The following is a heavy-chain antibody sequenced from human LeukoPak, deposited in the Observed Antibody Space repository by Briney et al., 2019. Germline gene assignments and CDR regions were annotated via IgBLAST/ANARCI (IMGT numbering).Heavy chain of an antibody. V-gene: IGHV1-24*01. D-gene: IGHD3-9*01. CDR3: ARDRVLRYFDWDQREDAFDI. Sequence: GASVKVSCKVSGYTLTELSMHWVRQAPGKGLEWMGGFDPEDGETIYAQKFQGRVTMTEDTSTDTAYMELSSLRSEDTAVYYCARDRVLRYFDWDQREDAFDIWGQGTMVTVSS. CDR1: GYTLTELS. CDR2: FDPEDGET. J-gene: IGHJ3*02.